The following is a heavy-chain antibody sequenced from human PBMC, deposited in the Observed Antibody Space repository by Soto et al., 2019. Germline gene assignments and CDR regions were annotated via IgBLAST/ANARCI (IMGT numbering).Heavy chain of an antibody. J-gene: IGHJ5*02. CDR1: GGTFSSYA. CDR3: ARDPHSGYVSGWFDP. Sequence: ASVKVSCKASGGTFSSYAISWVRQAPGQGLEWMGGIIPIFGTANYAQKFQGRVTITADESTSTAYMELRSLRSDDTAVYYCARDPHSGYVSGWFDPWGQGTLVTVSS. CDR2: IIPIFGTA. D-gene: IGHD5-12*01. V-gene: IGHV1-69*13.